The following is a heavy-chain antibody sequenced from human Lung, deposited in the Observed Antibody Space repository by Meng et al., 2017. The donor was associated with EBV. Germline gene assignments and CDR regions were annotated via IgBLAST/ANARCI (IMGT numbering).Heavy chain of an antibody. V-gene: IGHV3-73*02. CDR1: GVSFAGCA. CDR3: TNLDY. J-gene: IGHJ4*02. Sequence: VQVGGSGGGLVQPGGSLGLSCTVSGVSFAGCALHWVRQASGKGLEWIARITTQRSNYATAYTASVRGRFIISRDDSEKMMYLRMNSLKTDDTARYYCTNLDYWGQGTLVTVSS. CDR2: ITTQRSNYAT.